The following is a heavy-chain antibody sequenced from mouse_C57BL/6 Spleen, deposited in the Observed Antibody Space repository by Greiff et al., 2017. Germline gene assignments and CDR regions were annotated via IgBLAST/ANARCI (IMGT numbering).Heavy chain of an antibody. V-gene: IGHV1-19*01. Sequence: VQLQQSGPVLVKPGASVKMSCKASGYTFTDYYMNWVKQSHGKSLEWIGVINPYNGGTSYNQKFKGKATLTVDKSSSTAYMELRSLTSEDSAVYFCAREGEDYGVDYWGQGTSVTVSS. D-gene: IGHD2-4*01. CDR1: GYTFTDYY. J-gene: IGHJ4*01. CDR3: AREGEDYGVDY. CDR2: INPYNGGT.